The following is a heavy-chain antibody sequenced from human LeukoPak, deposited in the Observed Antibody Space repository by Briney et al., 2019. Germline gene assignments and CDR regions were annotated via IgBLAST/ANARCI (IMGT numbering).Heavy chain of an antibody. Sequence: SETLSLTCAVYGGSFSGYYWSWIRQPPGKGLEWIGEINHSGSTNYNPSLKSRVTISVDTSKNQFSLKLSSVTVADTAVYYCARAKPRYYYDSSGYYRDWGQGTLVTVSS. V-gene: IGHV4-34*01. CDR2: INHSGST. CDR3: ARAKPRYYYDSSGYYRD. CDR1: GGSFSGYY. J-gene: IGHJ4*02. D-gene: IGHD3-22*01.